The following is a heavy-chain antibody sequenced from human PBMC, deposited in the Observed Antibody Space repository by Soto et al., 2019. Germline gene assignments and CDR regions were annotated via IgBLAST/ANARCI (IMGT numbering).Heavy chain of an antibody. V-gene: IGHV3-23*01. D-gene: IGHD3-10*01. J-gene: IGHJ4*02. Sequence: GGSLSLSCAASGFTFSGYTMNWVRQAPGKGLEWVSGASAGGGSTYYADSVKGRFTISRDNSRNTLFLQMNSLRTEDTAIYYCARFFYGSGRYLDYWGQGTLVTVSS. CDR3: ARFFYGSGRYLDY. CDR2: ASAGGGST. CDR1: GFTFSGYT.